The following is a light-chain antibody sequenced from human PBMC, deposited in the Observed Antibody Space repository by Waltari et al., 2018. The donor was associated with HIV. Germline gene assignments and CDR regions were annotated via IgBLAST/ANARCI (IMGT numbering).Light chain of an antibody. J-gene: IGKJ4*02. Sequence: EIVLTQSPVTVSVSPGEEATLPCRAIQTFSTTYVAWYHQKLGQPHRLLIYSASTRAAGVAHRFSGRESETDFNLTICGLEPEDCGVYDCQQYMGSPRTFGEGTKVELK. CDR1: QTFSTTY. CDR2: SAS. CDR3: QQYMGSPRT. V-gene: IGKV3-20*01.